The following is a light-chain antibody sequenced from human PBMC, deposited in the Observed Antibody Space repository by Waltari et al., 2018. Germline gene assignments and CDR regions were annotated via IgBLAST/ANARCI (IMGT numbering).Light chain of an antibody. J-gene: IGKJ4*01. Sequence: DIVMTQSPDSLAVSLGERATINCKSSQSVLYSSNNNNYLAWYQQKPGQPPKLLIYWASTRESGVPYRFSGSGSGTDFTLTISSLQAEDAAVYYCQQYYSAPPTFGGGTKVEIK. CDR2: WAS. V-gene: IGKV4-1*01. CDR3: QQYYSAPPT. CDR1: QSVLYSSNNNNY.